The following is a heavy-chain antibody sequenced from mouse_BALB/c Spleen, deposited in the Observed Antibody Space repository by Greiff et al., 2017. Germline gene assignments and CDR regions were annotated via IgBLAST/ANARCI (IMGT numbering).Heavy chain of an antibody. Sequence: EVKLEESGGGLVQPGGSRKLSCAASGFTFSSFGLHWVRQSPEKGLEWVAYISSGSSTIYYADTVKGRFPISRDNPKNTLFLQMTSLRSEDTAMYYCARSYGRSPYYFDYWGQGTTLTVSS. CDR1: GFTFSSFG. V-gene: IGHV5-17*02. CDR3: ARSYGRSPYYFDY. D-gene: IGHD1-1*01. J-gene: IGHJ2*01. CDR2: ISSGSSTI.